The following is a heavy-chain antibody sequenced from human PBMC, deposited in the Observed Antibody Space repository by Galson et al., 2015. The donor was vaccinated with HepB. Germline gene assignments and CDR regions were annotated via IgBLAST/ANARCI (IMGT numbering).Heavy chain of an antibody. V-gene: IGHV3-33*01. CDR2: IWYDGSNK. CDR1: GFTFSSYG. CDR3: ARVGNYWWGYYYGMDV. D-gene: IGHD2-8*02. Sequence: SLRLSCAASGFTFSSYGMHWVRQAPGKGLEWVAVIWYDGSNKYYADSVKGRFTISRDNSKNTLYLQMNSLRAEDTAVYYCARVGNYWWGYYYGMDVWGQGTTVTVSS. J-gene: IGHJ6*02.